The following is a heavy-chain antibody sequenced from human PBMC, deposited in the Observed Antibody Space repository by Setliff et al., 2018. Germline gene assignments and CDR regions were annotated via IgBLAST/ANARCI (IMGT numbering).Heavy chain of an antibody. V-gene: IGHV4-34*01. D-gene: IGHD3-10*01. CDR3: ARAYYYGSGSYYRKRIAWFDP. J-gene: IGHJ5*02. CDR2: INHRGST. CDR1: GGTFSDYY. Sequence: TSETLSLTCAAYGGTFSDYYWTWIRQPPGKGLEWVGEINHRGSTNYNPSLKSRVTISVDTSKDQFSLKLISMTAADTAVYYCARAYYYGSGSYYRKRIAWFDPWGQGTLVT.